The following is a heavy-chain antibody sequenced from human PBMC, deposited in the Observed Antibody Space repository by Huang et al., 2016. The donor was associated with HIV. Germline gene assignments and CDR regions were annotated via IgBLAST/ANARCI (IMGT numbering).Heavy chain of an antibody. J-gene: IGHJ4*02. V-gene: IGHV3-30*02. D-gene: IGHD6-13*01. CDR3: AKIPPLHANLATSGPGPVDY. CDR2: SRYDATDK. Sequence: QVQLVESGGGVVQPGDSLRLSCAASGFTFATYGMHWVRQAPGKGLEWLAFSRYDATDKDYADSVKGRFTAARDNSKNTLFLHMNSLRREDTALYYCAKIPPLHANLATSGPGPVDYWGQGTLVTVSS. CDR1: GFTFATYG.